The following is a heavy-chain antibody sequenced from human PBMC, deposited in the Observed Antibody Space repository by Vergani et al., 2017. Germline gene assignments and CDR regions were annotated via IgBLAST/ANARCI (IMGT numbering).Heavy chain of an antibody. CDR3: AGVGGYCSGGSCYRYYYYGMDV. Sequence: QVQLQESGPGLVKPSETLSLTCTVSGGSISSYYWSWIRQPPGKGLEWIGYIYYSGSTNYNPSLKCRVTISVNTSKNQFSLKLSSVTAADTALYYCAGVGGYCSGGSCYRYYYYGMDVWGQXP. V-gene: IGHV4-59*01. CDR2: IYYSGST. D-gene: IGHD2-15*01. CDR1: GGSISSYY. J-gene: IGHJ6*02.